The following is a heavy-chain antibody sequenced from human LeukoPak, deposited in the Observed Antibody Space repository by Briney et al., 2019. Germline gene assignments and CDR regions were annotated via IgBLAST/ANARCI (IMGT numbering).Heavy chain of an antibody. CDR1: GFTFSSYS. CDR2: ISSSSSYI. D-gene: IGHD4-23*01. V-gene: IGHV3-21*01. CDR3: AREEASYGGNSGIDY. Sequence: GGSLRLSCAASGFTFSSYSMNWVRQAPGKGLEWVSSISSSSSYIYYADSVKGRFTISRDNAKNSLYLQMNSLRAEDTAVYYCAREEASYGGNSGIDYWGQGTLVTVSS. J-gene: IGHJ4*02.